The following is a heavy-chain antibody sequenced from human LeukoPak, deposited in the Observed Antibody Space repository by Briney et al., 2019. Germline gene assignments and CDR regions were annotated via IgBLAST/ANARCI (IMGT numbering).Heavy chain of an antibody. J-gene: IGHJ4*02. CDR1: GFTLSSYA. CDR3: ARTAPVDTPLWLDY. Sequence: GSLRLSCAASGFTLSSYAMSWIRQPPGKGLEWIGTFYHGGSTYYNPSLKSRVTISVDTSKNQFSLNLTSVTAADTAVYYCARTAPVDTPLWLDYWGQGTLVTVSS. CDR2: FYHGGST. V-gene: IGHV4-38-2*01. D-gene: IGHD5-18*01.